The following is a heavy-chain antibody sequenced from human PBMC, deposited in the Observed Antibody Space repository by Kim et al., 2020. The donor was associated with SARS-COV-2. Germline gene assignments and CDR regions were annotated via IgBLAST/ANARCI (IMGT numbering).Heavy chain of an antibody. V-gene: IGHV4-34*01. CDR3: ARALGGYCSGGSCYIYYGMDV. D-gene: IGHD2-15*01. J-gene: IGHJ6*02. Sequence: SETLSLTCAVYGGSFSGYYWSWIRQPPGKGLEWIGEINHSGSTNYNPSLKSRVTISVDTSKNQFSLKLSSVTAADTAVYYCARALGGYCSGGSCYIYYGMDVWGQGTTVTVSS. CDR1: GGSFSGYY. CDR2: INHSGST.